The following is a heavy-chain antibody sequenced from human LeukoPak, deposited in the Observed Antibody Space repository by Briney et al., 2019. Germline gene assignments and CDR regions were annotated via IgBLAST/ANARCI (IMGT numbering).Heavy chain of an antibody. J-gene: IGHJ4*02. D-gene: IGHD3-22*01. CDR2: INPNSGGT. CDR3: ARSLQSYDSSGYLWEFDY. V-gene: IGHV1-2*04. Sequence: ASVKVPCKASGYTFTGYYMHWVRQAPGQGLEWMEWINPNSGGTNYAQKFQGWVTMTRDTSISTAYMELSRLRSDDTAVYYCARSLQSYDSSGYLWEFDYWSQGTLVTVSS. CDR1: GYTFTGYY.